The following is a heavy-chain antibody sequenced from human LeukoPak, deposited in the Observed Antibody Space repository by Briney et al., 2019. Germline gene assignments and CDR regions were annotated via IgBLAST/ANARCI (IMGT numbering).Heavy chain of an antibody. CDR2: ISGSGGST. CDR3: AKELSHYDILTGYYNGLTFDY. CDR1: GFTFSSYA. D-gene: IGHD3-9*01. Sequence: GGSLRLSSAASGFTFSSYAMSWVRQAPGKGLEWVSAISGSGGSTYYADSVKGRFTISRDNSKNTLYLQMNSLRAEDTAVYYCAKELSHYDILTGYYNGLTFDYWGQGTLVTVSS. V-gene: IGHV3-23*01. J-gene: IGHJ4*02.